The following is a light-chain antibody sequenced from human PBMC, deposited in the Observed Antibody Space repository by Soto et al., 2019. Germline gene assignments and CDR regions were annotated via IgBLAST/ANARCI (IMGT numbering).Light chain of an antibody. Sequence: QSALTQPASVSGCPGQSITISCSGTSSDIGIYNYVSWYQQHPGKAPKLMIYEVSNRPSGVSHRFSGSKSGNTASLTISGLQAEDEADYYCSSYTTSSTLVFGTGTKVTVL. V-gene: IGLV2-14*01. CDR2: EVS. J-gene: IGLJ1*01. CDR1: SSDIGIYNY. CDR3: SSYTTSSTLV.